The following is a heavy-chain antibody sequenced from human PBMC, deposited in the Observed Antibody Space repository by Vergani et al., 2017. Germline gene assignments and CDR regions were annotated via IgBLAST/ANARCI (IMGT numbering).Heavy chain of an antibody. V-gene: IGHV5-51*01. CDR3: ARGGRSTSQYYFDY. J-gene: IGHJ4*02. CDR2: IYPGDSDT. D-gene: IGHD3-16*01. CDR1: GYSFTSYW. Sequence: EVQLVQSGAEVKKPGESLKISCKGSGYSFTSYWIGWVRQMPGKGLEWMGIIYPGDSDTRYSPSFQGQVTISADKSISTAYMELSSLRSEDTAVYYCARGGRSTSQYYFDYWGQGTLVTVSS.